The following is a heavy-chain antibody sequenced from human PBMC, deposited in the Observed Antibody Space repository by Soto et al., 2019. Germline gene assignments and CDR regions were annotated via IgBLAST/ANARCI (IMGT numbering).Heavy chain of an antibody. V-gene: IGHV4-59*01. J-gene: IGHJ4*02. Sequence: PSETLSLTCSVYGGSFSGYYWSWIRQPPGKGLEWIGYIYYSGSTNYNPSLKSRVTISVDTSKNQFSLKLSSVTAADTAVYYCARGLGPPAADYWGQGTLVTVSS. CDR1: GGSFSGYY. CDR2: IYYSGST. CDR3: ARGLGPPAADY. D-gene: IGHD3-22*01.